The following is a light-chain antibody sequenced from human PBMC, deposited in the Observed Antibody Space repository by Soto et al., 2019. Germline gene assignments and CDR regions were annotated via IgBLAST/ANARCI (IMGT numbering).Light chain of an antibody. V-gene: IGKV3-15*01. CDR2: GAS. Sequence: EIVMTQSPATLSVSPGDRATLSCRASQSVRTNLAWYQHKPGQSPRLLIYGASNMATGFPARFSGSGSGTEFTLTISGLQSEDFAVYYCQQYNNNSPTFGQGTKVEIK. CDR1: QSVRTN. J-gene: IGKJ1*01. CDR3: QQYNNNSPT.